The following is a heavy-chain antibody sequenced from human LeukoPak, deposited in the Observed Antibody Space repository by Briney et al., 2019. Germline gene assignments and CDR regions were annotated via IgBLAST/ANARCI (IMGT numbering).Heavy chain of an antibody. V-gene: IGHV3-30-3*02. CDR3: AKSTAYSSSSLASFDY. D-gene: IGHD6-6*01. J-gene: IGHJ4*02. CDR2: ISYDGSNK. CDR1: GFTFSSYA. Sequence: PGGSLRLSCAASGFTFSSYAMHWVRQAPGKGLEWVAVISYDGSNKYYADSVKGRFTISRDNSKNTLYLQMNSLRAEDTAVYYCAKSTAYSSSSLASFDYWGQGTLVTVSS.